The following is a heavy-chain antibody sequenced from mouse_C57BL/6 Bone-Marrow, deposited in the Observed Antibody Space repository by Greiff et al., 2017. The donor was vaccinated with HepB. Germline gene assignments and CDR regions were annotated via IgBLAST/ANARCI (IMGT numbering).Heavy chain of an antibody. V-gene: IGHV10-3*01. CDR3: GRGGYRDYGSSYWDFDV. D-gene: IGHD1-1*01. CDR2: IRSKRSNYAT. CDR1: GFTFNTYA. J-gene: IGHJ1*03. Sequence: EVHLVESGGGLVQPTESLKLSCAASGFTFNTYAMHWVRQAPGQGLEWVARIRSKRSNYATYYADSVKDRFTNSRDDSQSMLYLQMNNLKTEDTAIYYSGRGGYRDYGSSYWDFDVWGTGTTVTVAS.